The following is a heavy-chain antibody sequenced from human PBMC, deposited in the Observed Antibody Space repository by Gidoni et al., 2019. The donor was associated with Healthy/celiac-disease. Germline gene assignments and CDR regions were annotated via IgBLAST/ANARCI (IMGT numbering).Heavy chain of an antibody. Sequence: QVQLVQSGAEVKKPGSSVKVSCKASGGTFSSYAISWVRQAPGQGLEWMGGIIPICGTANYAQKFQGRVTITADESTSTAYMELSSLRSEDTAVYYCARDQAYCGGDCYRAFDIWGQGTMVTVSS. D-gene: IGHD2-21*02. CDR1: GGTFSSYA. V-gene: IGHV1-69*01. J-gene: IGHJ3*02. CDR3: ARDQAYCGGDCYRAFDI. CDR2: IIPICGTA.